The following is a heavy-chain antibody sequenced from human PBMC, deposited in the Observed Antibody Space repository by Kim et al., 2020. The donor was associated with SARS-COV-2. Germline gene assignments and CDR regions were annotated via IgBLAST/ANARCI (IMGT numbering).Heavy chain of an antibody. CDR1: GFTVSSNY. CDR3: AREGRSCSSTSCYGGDYYYGMDV. CDR2: IYSGGST. J-gene: IGHJ6*02. Sequence: GGSLILSCAASGFTVSSNYMSWVRQAPGKGLEWVSVIYSGGSTYYADSVKGRFTISRDNSKNTLYLQMNSLRAEDTAVYYCAREGRSCSSTSCYGGDYYYGMDVWGQGTTVTVSS. D-gene: IGHD2-2*01. V-gene: IGHV3-53*01.